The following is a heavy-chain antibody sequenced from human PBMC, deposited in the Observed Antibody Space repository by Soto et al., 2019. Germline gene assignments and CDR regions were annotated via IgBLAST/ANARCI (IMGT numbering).Heavy chain of an antibody. J-gene: IGHJ4*02. CDR1: GDTFTNYY. V-gene: IGHV1-46*01. CDR2: VNPSGGHT. Sequence: QVQLMQSGAEVKKPGASVKVSCKASGDTFTNYYIHWVRQAPGQGLEWMGTVNPSGGHTTYAQHFLVRVTRTRDTSTSTLYMELTSLTSDDTAVYYCARGGHVVVVTAGLDYLGQGTLVTVSS. CDR3: ARGGHVVVVTAGLDY. D-gene: IGHD2-21*02.